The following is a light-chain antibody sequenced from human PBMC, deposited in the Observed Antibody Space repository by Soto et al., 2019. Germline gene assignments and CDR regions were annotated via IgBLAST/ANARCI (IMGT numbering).Light chain of an antibody. CDR2: GAS. CDR3: HQYNNWPPG. J-gene: IGKJ4*01. CDR1: QSVSSN. Sequence: EIVMTQSPATLSVSPGERATLSCRASQSVSSNLAWYQQKPGQAPRLLIYGASTRATGVPVRFSGSGSGTDFTLTISSLQSEDFAVYYYHQYNNWPPGLGGWTKVEIK. V-gene: IGKV3-15*01.